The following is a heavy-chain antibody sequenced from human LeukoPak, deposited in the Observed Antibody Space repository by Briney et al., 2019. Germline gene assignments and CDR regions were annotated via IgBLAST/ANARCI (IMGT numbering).Heavy chain of an antibody. V-gene: IGHV3-48*03. Sequence: GGSLRLSCEASGFTFSSYEMNWVRQPPGKGLEGVSYISSSGSTIYYADSVKGRFTISRDNAKNSLYLQMNSLRAEDTAVYYCARDGYCSGGSCYDYWGQGTLVTVSS. CDR1: GFTFSSYE. D-gene: IGHD2-15*01. J-gene: IGHJ4*02. CDR2: ISSSGSTI. CDR3: ARDGYCSGGSCYDY.